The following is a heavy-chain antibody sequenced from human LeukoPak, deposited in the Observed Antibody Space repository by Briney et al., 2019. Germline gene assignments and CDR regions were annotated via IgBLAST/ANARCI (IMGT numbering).Heavy chain of an antibody. CDR3: ARGVAAAGGRWFDP. CDR2: INPKSGGT. J-gene: IGHJ5*02. Sequence: ASVKVSCKVSGYTFTDYYMHWVRQAPGQGVEWMGWINPKSGGTNYAQQFQGRVTMTRDTSISTAYMELSNLRSDDTAVYYCARGVAAAGGRWFDPWGQGTLVTVSS. CDR1: GYTFTDYY. V-gene: IGHV1-2*02. D-gene: IGHD6-13*01.